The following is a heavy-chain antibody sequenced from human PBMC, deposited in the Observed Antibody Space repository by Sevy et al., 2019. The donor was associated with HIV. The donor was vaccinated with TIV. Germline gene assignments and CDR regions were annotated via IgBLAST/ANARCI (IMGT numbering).Heavy chain of an antibody. Sequence: GGSLRLSCAASGLIFTTTGMSWVRQAPGKGLEWVAGITSVGATYYADSVRGRFTVSRDNSKNTLYLQLNSLRADDTAVFYCAGGDTTMITDLDYWGQGTLVTASS. CDR3: AGGDTTMITDLDY. J-gene: IGHJ4*02. CDR2: ITSVGAT. V-gene: IGHV3-23*01. D-gene: IGHD3-16*01. CDR1: GLIFTTTG.